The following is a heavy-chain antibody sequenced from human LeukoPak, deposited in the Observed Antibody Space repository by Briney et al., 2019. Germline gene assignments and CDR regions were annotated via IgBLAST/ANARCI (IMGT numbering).Heavy chain of an antibody. D-gene: IGHD2/OR15-2a*01. Sequence: APLKVSCKASGYSFSDNYVHWVRQAPGQGLEYMGWINPKSGDTNFSQRFKGRVTMTKETSTSTVNMEMRKLRSDDTAVYFCARGKDESTSHYDAFDIWGHGTMVTVSS. V-gene: IGHV1-2*02. J-gene: IGHJ3*02. CDR1: GYSFSDNY. CDR3: ARGKDESTSHYDAFDI. CDR2: INPKSGDT.